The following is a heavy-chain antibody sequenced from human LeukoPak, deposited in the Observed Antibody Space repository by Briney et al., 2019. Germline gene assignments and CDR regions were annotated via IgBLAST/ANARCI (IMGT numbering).Heavy chain of an antibody. Sequence: GGSLRLSCAASGFTFSSYAVSWVRQAPGKGLEWVSAISGSGGSTYYADSVKGRFTISRDNSKNTLYLQMNSLRAEDTAVYYCAPLSAVQLEVDYWGQGTLVTVSS. J-gene: IGHJ4*02. CDR3: APLSAVQLEVDY. V-gene: IGHV3-23*01. CDR1: GFTFSSYA. D-gene: IGHD1-1*01. CDR2: ISGSGGST.